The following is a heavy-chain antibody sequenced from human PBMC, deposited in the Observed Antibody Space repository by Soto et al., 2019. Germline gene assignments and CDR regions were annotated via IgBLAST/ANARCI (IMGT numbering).Heavy chain of an antibody. D-gene: IGHD6-19*01. CDR2: IKSETDGGTI. Sequence: EVQLVESGGGLVKPGGSLRLSCAGSGFTFSNVWVNWVRQAPGKGLEWVGRIKSETDGGTIDYAAPVKGRFTISRDDSNNTLYLQMNSLKTEDTATHYCTPLALKYNSDWYPLSDWGQGTRVTVSS. CDR3: TPLALKYNSDWYPLSD. CDR1: GFTFSNVW. V-gene: IGHV3-15*07. J-gene: IGHJ4*02.